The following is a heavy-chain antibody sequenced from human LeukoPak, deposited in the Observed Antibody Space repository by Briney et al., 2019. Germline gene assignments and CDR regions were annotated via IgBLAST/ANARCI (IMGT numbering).Heavy chain of an antibody. CDR2: ISYDGSNK. J-gene: IGHJ4*02. CDR1: GFTFSSYG. CDR3: ARENYYDSSGYFIFDY. D-gene: IGHD3-22*01. V-gene: IGHV3-30*03. Sequence: GRSLRLSCAASGFTFSSYGMHWVRQAPGKGLEWVAVISYDGSNKYYADSVKGRFTISRDNSKNTLYLQMNSLRAEDTAVYYCARENYYDSSGYFIFDYWGQGTLVTVSS.